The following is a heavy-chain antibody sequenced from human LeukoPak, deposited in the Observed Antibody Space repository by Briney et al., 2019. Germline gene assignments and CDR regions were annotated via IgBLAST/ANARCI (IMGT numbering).Heavy chain of an antibody. CDR2: FYTSGIA. V-gene: IGHV4-4*07. CDR1: GVSISSPY. Sequence: SETLSLTCTVSGVSISSPYWTWIRQPAGKGLEWIGRFYTSGIANYNPSLKSRVTMSVDTSKNQFSLKVTSVTAADTAIYYCARDHGVWFGEHYYYNGMDVWGQGISVTVSS. J-gene: IGHJ6*02. CDR3: ARDHGVWFGEHYYYNGMDV. D-gene: IGHD3-10*01.